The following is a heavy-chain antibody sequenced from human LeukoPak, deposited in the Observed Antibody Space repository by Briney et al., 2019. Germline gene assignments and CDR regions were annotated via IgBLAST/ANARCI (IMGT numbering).Heavy chain of an antibody. CDR3: ARGVLESRKSRFDI. D-gene: IGHD1-1*01. CDR1: GGSISSYY. Sequence: PSETLSLTCTVSGGSISSYYWSWIRQPPGKGLEWVGYIYYSGSTNYNPSLKSRVTISVDTSKNQFSLKLSSVTAADTAVYYCARGVLESRKSRFDIWGQGTTVTVSS. CDR2: IYYSGST. J-gene: IGHJ3*02. V-gene: IGHV4-59*01.